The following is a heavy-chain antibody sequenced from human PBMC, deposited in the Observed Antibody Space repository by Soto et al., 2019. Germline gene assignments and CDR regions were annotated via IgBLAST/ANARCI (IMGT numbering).Heavy chain of an antibody. Sequence: LETLSLTCAVYGGSLSDYYWSWVRQPPGKGLEWIGEINHSGSADYNPSLKSRVTLSVDTSKNQFSLKLSSVTAADTAVYYCARGGGDYYMDVWGKGTTVTVSS. CDR2: INHSGSA. CDR3: ARGGGDYYMDV. CDR1: GGSLSDYY. V-gene: IGHV4-34*01. D-gene: IGHD2-21*01. J-gene: IGHJ6*03.